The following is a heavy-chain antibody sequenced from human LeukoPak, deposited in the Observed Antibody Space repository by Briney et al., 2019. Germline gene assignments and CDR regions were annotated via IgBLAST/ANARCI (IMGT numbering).Heavy chain of an antibody. Sequence: GGSLRLSCAASGFTFGTYWMQWVRQAPGKGLEWVSRLKSDGTETDYADSVKGRFTISRDNAKNSLYLQMNSLRAEDTAVYYCARDYDSSGYYDYWGQGTLVTVSS. D-gene: IGHD3-22*01. CDR3: ARDYDSSGYYDY. CDR2: LKSDGTET. CDR1: GFTFGTYW. J-gene: IGHJ4*02. V-gene: IGHV3-74*01.